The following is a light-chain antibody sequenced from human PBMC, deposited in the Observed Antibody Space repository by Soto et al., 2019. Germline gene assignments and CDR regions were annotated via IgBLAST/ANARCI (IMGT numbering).Light chain of an antibody. CDR2: KAS. CDR3: QQNNRYPWT. CDR1: QNINNW. J-gene: IGKJ1*01. V-gene: IGKV1-5*03. Sequence: DIQMTQSPSTLPASVGDRVTITCRASQNINNWLAWYQQKPGKGPSLLIYKASNLESGVSSRFGGSGSGTEFTLTISSLQPDDIGTYYCQQNNRYPWTFGQGTKVEIK.